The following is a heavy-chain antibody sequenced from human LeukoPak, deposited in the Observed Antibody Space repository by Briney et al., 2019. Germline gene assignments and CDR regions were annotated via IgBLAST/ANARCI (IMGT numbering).Heavy chain of an antibody. CDR1: GGSFSGYY. Sequence: SETLSLTCAVYGGSFSGYYWGWIRQTPGKRLEWIGSLYYSGSTYYNPSLKSRVIISVDTSKNQFSLILTSVTAADTAVYYCARDKRRDTPGGYNWFDPWGLGTLVTVSS. CDR3: ARDKRRDTPGGYNWFDP. J-gene: IGHJ5*02. D-gene: IGHD3-10*01. V-gene: IGHV4-34*01. CDR2: LYYSGST.